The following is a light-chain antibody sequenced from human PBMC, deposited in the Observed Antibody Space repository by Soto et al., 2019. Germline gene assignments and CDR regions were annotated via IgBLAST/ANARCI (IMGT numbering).Light chain of an antibody. J-gene: IGKJ5*01. CDR2: DAS. CDR1: QGISHW. V-gene: IGKV1-5*01. Sequence: DTQMTQSASTLSASVGDRVTITCGASQGISHWLAWYQQKPGKAPKLLIYDASSLQNGVPSRFSGSEFGTEFNLTISSLQPDDFATYYCQHYNSYPYTFGQGTRLE. CDR3: QHYNSYPYT.